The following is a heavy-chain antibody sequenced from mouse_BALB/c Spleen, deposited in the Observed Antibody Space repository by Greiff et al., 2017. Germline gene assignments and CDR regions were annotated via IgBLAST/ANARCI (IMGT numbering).Heavy chain of an antibody. V-gene: IGHV5-12-1*01. D-gene: IGHD4-1*01. Sequence: EVKLVESGGGLVKPGGSLKLSCAASGFAFSSYDMPWVRQTPGKRLEWVAYISSGGGSTYYPDTVKGRFTISRDNAKNTLYLQMSSLKSEDTAMYYCARHEGELGRFAYWGQGTLVTVSA. J-gene: IGHJ3*01. CDR2: ISSGGGST. CDR1: GFAFSSYD. CDR3: ARHEGELGRFAY.